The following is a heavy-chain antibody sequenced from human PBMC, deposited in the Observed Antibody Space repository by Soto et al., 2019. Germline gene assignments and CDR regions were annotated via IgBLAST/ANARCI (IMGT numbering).Heavy chain of an antibody. CDR2: ISDSGST. J-gene: IGHJ6*02. D-gene: IGHD2-2*01. V-gene: IGHV4-59*01. Sequence: PSETLSLTCTVSGGSIDYYYWIFIRQPPGKGLEWIVYISDSGSTKYNPSLRSRVTISVDTSKNQFSLHLSSVTAADTAVYYCARDSTSWFPYQDIDVWGQGTTVTVSS. CDR3: ARDSTSWFPYQDIDV. CDR1: GGSIDYYY.